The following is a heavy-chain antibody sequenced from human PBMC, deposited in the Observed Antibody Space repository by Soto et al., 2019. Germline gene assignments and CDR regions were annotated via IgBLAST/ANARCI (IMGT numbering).Heavy chain of an antibody. CDR3: ARDPAAPPYGMDV. D-gene: IGHD6-25*01. V-gene: IGHV3-30-3*01. CDR1: GFTFSSYA. J-gene: IGHJ6*02. CDR2: ISYDGSNK. Sequence: QVQLVESGGGVVQPGRSLRLSCAASGFTFSSYAMHWVRPAPGKRLEWVAVISYDGSNKYYADSVKGRFTISRDNSKNTLYLQMNSLRAEDTAVYYCARDPAAPPYGMDVWGQGTTVTVSS.